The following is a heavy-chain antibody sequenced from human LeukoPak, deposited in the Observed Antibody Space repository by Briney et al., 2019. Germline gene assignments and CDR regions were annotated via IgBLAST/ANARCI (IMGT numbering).Heavy chain of an antibody. CDR3: ARDTNYYDSSGLPSFDP. Sequence: ASVKVSCKASGYTFTSYGISWVRQAPRQGLEWMGWTSAYNGNTNYAQKLQGRVTMTTDTSTSTAYMELRSLRSDDTAVYYCARDTNYYDSSGLPSFDPWGQGTLVTVSS. CDR1: GYTFTSYG. V-gene: IGHV1-18*01. J-gene: IGHJ5*02. CDR2: TSAYNGNT. D-gene: IGHD3-22*01.